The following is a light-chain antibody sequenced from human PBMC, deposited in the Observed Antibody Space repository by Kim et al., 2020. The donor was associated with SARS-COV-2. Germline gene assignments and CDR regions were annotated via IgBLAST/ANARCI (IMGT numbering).Light chain of an antibody. CDR2: DVS. V-gene: IGLV2-11*01. CDR3: CSYAGSWV. CDR1: STDVGGNNY. Sequence: SPGQSVTISCTGTSTDVGGNNYVSWYQHHPGKAPKLMVYDVSKRPSGVPDRFSGSKSGNTASLTLSGLQAEDEADYYCCSYAGSWVFGGGTQLTVL. J-gene: IGLJ3*02.